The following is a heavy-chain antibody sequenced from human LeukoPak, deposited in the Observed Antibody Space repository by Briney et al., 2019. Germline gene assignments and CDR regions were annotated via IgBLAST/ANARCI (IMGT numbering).Heavy chain of an antibody. Sequence: ETLSLTCTVSGGSISSGTYYWGWIRQPPGKGLEWIGSIYYSGSTYYNPSLKSRVTISVDRSKNQFSLKLSSVTVADTAVYYCARGPYYYMDVWGKGTTVTVSS. CDR1: GGSISSGTYY. V-gene: IGHV4-39*07. J-gene: IGHJ6*03. CDR3: ARGPYYYMDV. CDR2: IYYSGST.